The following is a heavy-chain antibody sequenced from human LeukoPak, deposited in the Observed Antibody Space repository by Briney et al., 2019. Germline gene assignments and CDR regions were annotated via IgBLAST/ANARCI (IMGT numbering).Heavy chain of an antibody. CDR1: GFTFSDYS. CDR3: ARSSGYPFFDF. V-gene: IGHV3-48*01. J-gene: IGHJ5*01. Sequence: QAGGSLRLSCEASGFTFSDYSMNWVRQAPGEGLEWLSYITSTSDTIYYADSVKGRFTSSRDNAKNSVYLQMNSLRAEDTAVYYCARSSGYPFFDFWGQGTLVTVPS. D-gene: IGHD3-22*01. CDR2: ITSTSDTI.